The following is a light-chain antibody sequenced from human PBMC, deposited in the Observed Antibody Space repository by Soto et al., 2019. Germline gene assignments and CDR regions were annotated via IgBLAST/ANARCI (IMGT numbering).Light chain of an antibody. CDR2: DNN. CDR1: ISNIGAGFG. V-gene: IGLV1-40*01. Sequence: QSVLTQPPSVSGAPGQRVNISCTGDISNIGAGFGVHWYQQLPGTAPKLLIYDNNNRPSGVPDRFSGSKSDTSASLAITGLQAGDEADYYCQSYDSSLSGWVFGGGTKVTVL. J-gene: IGLJ3*02. CDR3: QSYDSSLSGWV.